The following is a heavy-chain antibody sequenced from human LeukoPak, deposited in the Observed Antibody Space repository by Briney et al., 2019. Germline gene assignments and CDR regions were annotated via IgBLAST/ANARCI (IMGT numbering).Heavy chain of an antibody. D-gene: IGHD3-22*01. Sequence: WASVNVSCKASGYTFTGYGISWVRQAPGQGLEWMGWISAYNGNTNYAQKLQGRVTMTTDTSTSTAYMELRSLRSDDTAVYYCARGSSGYYYVPYFDYWGQGTLVTVSS. V-gene: IGHV1-18*01. CDR1: GYTFTGYG. J-gene: IGHJ4*02. CDR3: ARGSSGYYYVPYFDY. CDR2: ISAYNGNT.